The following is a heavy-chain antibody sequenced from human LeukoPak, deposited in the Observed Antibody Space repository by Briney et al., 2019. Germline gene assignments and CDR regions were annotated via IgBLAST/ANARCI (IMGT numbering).Heavy chain of an antibody. CDR1: GFTFSSDA. V-gene: IGHV3-64*01. J-gene: IGHJ4*02. D-gene: IGHD3-10*01. CDR2: ISSNGGTT. CDR3: ARDPGYYYGSGSYSDY. Sequence: GGSLRLSCAASGFTFSSDAMHWVRQAPGKGLEYVSAISSNGGTTHYGNSVKGRFTISRDNSKNTVYLQMNSLRAEDTAVYYCARDPGYYYGSGSYSDYWGQGTLVTVSS.